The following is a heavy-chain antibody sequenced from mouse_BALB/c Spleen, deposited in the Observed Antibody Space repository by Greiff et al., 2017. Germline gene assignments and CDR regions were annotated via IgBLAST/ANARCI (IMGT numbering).Heavy chain of an antibody. CDR2: INSNGGCT. CDR1: GFTFSSYG. D-gene: IGHD1-1*01. CDR3: AKDCYGSSYGDY. J-gene: IGHJ2*01. V-gene: IGHV5-6-3*01. Sequence: EVKVVESGGGLVQPGGSLKLSCAASGFTFSSYGMSWVRQTPDKRLELVATINSNGGCTYYPDSVKGRFTISRDNAKNTLYLQMSSLKSEDTAMYYRAKDCYGSSYGDYWGQGTTLTVSS.